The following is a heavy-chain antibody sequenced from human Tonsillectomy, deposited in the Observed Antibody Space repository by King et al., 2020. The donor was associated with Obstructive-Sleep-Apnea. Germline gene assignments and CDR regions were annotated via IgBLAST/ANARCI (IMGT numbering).Heavy chain of an antibody. Sequence: QLVQSGGGVVQPGRSLRLSCAASGFTFSSYGMHWVRQAPGKGLEWVAVIWYAGSNKYYGDSVKGRFTISRDNSKNTLYLQMNSLRAEDTAVYYCARGDGYNHDAFDIWGQGTMVTVSS. CDR2: IWYAGSNK. J-gene: IGHJ3*02. CDR1: GFTFSSYG. CDR3: ARGDGYNHDAFDI. D-gene: IGHD5-24*01. V-gene: IGHV3-33*01.